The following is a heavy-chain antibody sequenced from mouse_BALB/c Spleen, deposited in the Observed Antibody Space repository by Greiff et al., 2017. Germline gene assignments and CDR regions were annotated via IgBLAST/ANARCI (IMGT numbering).Heavy chain of an antibody. CDR3: ARMYCNLYYFDY. Sequence: QVQLQQPGAELVKPGASVKLSCKASGYTFTSYWMHWVKQRPGQGLEWIGEINPSNGRTNYNEKFKSKATLTVDKSSSTAYMQLSSLTSEDSAVYYCARMYCNLYYFDYWGQGTTLTVSS. CDR2: INPSNGRT. J-gene: IGHJ2*01. V-gene: IGHV1S81*02. D-gene: IGHD2-10*02. CDR1: GYTFTSYW.